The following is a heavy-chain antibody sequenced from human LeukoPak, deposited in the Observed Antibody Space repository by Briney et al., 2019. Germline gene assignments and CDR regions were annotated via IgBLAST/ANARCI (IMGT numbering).Heavy chain of an antibody. CDR3: AKGVSIAAAAHYYYYGMDV. J-gene: IGHJ6*02. Sequence: PGGSLRLSCAASGFTFSSYSMNWVRQAPGKGLEWVSGISWNSGSIGYADSVKGRFTISRDNAKNSLYLQMNSLRAEDTALYYCAKGVSIAAAAHYYYYGMDVWGQGTTVTVSS. CDR1: GFTFSSYS. D-gene: IGHD6-13*01. CDR2: ISWNSGSI. V-gene: IGHV3-9*01.